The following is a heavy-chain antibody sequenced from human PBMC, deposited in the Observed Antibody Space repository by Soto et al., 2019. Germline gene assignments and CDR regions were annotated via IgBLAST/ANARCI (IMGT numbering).Heavy chain of an antibody. CDR3: ARDGYYDFQLYYYYYGMDV. V-gene: IGHV3-48*03. J-gene: IGHJ6*02. Sequence: GGSLRLSCAASGFTFSSYEMNWVRQAPGKGLEWVSYISSSGSTIYYADSVKGRFTISRDNSKNTLYLQMNSLRAEDTAVYYCARDGYYDFQLYYYYYGMDVWGQGTTVTVSS. D-gene: IGHD3-3*01. CDR1: GFTFSSYE. CDR2: ISSSGSTI.